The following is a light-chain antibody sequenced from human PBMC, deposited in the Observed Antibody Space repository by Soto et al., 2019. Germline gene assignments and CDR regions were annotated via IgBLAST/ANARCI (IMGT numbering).Light chain of an antibody. CDR2: DAS. Sequence: EIVLTQSPATLSLSPGERATLSCRASQSIRTYLAWYQQKPGQAPRLLIHDASNRATGVPARFSGSGSGTDFTLTISGLEPEDVAVYYCQPRGDWPPLRFGGGTKVEI. J-gene: IGKJ4*02. CDR1: QSIRTY. CDR3: QPRGDWPPLR. V-gene: IGKV3-11*01.